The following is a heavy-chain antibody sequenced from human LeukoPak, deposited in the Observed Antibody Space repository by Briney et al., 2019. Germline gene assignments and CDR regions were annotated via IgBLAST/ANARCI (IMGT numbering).Heavy chain of an antibody. Sequence: ASVKVSCKASGYTFTGYYLHWVRQAPGQGLEWMGWINPNSGGTNYAQKFQGRVTMTRDTSTSTAYMELSRLRSDDTAVYYCARTVPVVPAAGYYYYGMDVWGQGTTVTVSS. CDR3: ARTVPVVPAAGYYYYGMDV. D-gene: IGHD2-2*01. CDR2: INPNSGGT. CDR1: GYTFTGYY. J-gene: IGHJ6*02. V-gene: IGHV1-2*02.